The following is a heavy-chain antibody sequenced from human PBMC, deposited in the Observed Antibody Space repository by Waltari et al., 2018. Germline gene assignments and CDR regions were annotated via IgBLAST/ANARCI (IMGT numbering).Heavy chain of an antibody. CDR3: ATYIGASVGTASFDV. D-gene: IGHD5-12*01. J-gene: IGHJ3*01. Sequence: QLQLQESGPGLVKPSETVSLTCSVSGGSITSARHYWCWIRQPPGQGLEWIGTISYSGTTYNSPSLQSRVTISRDTSKNQLSLKLDSVTASDTAVYYCATYIGASVGTASFDVWGQGTMVTVSS. CDR1: GGSITSARHY. CDR2: ISYSGTT. V-gene: IGHV4-39*01.